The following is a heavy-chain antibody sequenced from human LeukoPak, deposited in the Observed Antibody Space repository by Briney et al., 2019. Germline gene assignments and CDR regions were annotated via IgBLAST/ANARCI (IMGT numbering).Heavy chain of an antibody. D-gene: IGHD3-10*01. CDR1: GYTFTGYY. CDR3: ARGTPIPTNPYGSGSPGDY. Sequence: ASVKVSCKASGYTFTGYYMHWVRQAPGQGLEWMGWINPNSGGTNYAQKFQGRVTMTRDTSISTAYMELSRLRSDDTAVYYCARGTPIPTNPYGSGSPGDYWGQGTLVTVSS. J-gene: IGHJ4*02. CDR2: INPNSGGT. V-gene: IGHV1-2*02.